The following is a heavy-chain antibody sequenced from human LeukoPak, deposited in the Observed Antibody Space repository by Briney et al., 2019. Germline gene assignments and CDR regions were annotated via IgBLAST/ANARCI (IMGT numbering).Heavy chain of an antibody. V-gene: IGHV3-30*03. CDR1: GFTFSSYS. J-gene: IGHJ4*02. CDR3: ARGRFDY. Sequence: GGSLRLSCAASGFTFSSYSMNWVRQAPGKGLEWVAVISYDGSNKYYADSVKGRFTISRDNSKNTLYLQMNSLRAEDTAVYYCARGRFDYWGQGTLVTVSS. CDR2: ISYDGSNK.